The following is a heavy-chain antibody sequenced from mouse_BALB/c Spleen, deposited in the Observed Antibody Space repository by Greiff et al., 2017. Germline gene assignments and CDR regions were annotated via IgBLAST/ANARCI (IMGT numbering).Heavy chain of an antibody. D-gene: IGHD2-2*01. J-gene: IGHJ1*01. Sequence: VQLQQSGPELVKPGASVRISCKASGYTFTSYYIHWVKQRPGQGLEWIGWIYPGNVNTKYNEKFKGKATLTADKSSSTAYMQLSSLTSEDSAVYFCARGYDGYFDVWGAGTTVTVSS. CDR2: IYPGNVNT. CDR3: ARGYDGYFDV. CDR1: GYTFTSYY. V-gene: IGHV1S56*01.